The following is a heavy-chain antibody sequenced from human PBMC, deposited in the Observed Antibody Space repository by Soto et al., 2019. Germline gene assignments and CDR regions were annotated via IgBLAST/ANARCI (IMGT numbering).Heavy chain of an antibody. CDR1: GFTFSSYA. CDR2: ISGNDEST. CDR3: AKNNKGYCSGGSCYFGY. J-gene: IGHJ4*02. D-gene: IGHD2-15*01. V-gene: IGHV3-23*01. Sequence: GGSLRLSCAASGFTFSSYAMSWVRQAPGKGLEWVSAISGNDESTYYADSVKGRFTISRDNSKNTLYLQMNSLRAEDTAVYYCAKNNKGYCSGGSCYFGYWGQGTLVTVSS.